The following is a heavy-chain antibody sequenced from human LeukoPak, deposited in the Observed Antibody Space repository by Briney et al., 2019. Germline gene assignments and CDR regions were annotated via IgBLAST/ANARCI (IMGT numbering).Heavy chain of an antibody. V-gene: IGHV4-4*07. J-gene: IGHJ3*02. CDR2: IYTSGST. Sequence: SETLSLTCTVSGGSISSYYWSWIRQPAGKGLEWIGRIYTSGSTNYNPSLKSRVTMSVDTSKNQFSLKLSSVTAADPAVYYCARDPSTASAFDIWGQGTMVTVSS. D-gene: IGHD2/OR15-2a*01. CDR1: GGSISSYY. CDR3: ARDPSTASAFDI.